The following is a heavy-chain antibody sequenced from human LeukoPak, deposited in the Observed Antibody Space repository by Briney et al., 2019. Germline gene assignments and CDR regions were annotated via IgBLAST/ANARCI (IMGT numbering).Heavy chain of an antibody. Sequence: ASVKVSCKASGYSFISYDINWVRQAPGQGLEWMRWMNPNNGRTGYAQKFQGRVTMTRNSSITTVYMELNTLITEDTAVYYCARGSWITGSTSYYYHMDVWGKGTTVTVSS. V-gene: IGHV1-8*01. D-gene: IGHD1-7*01. CDR3: ARGSWITGSTSYYYHMDV. CDR1: GYSFISYD. CDR2: MNPNNGRT. J-gene: IGHJ6*03.